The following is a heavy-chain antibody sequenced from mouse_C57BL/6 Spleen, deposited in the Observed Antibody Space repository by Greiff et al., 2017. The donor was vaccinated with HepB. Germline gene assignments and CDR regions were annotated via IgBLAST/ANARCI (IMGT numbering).Heavy chain of an antibody. Sequence: VQRVESGAELARPGASVKMSCKASGYTFTSYTMHWVKQRPGQGLEWIGYINPSSGYTKYNQKFKDKATLTADKSSSTAYMQLSSLTSEDSAVYYCARSGSNLYAMDYWGQGTSVTVSS. CDR1: GYTFTSYT. V-gene: IGHV1-4*01. CDR2: INPSSGYT. D-gene: IGHD2-5*01. J-gene: IGHJ4*01. CDR3: ARSGSNLYAMDY.